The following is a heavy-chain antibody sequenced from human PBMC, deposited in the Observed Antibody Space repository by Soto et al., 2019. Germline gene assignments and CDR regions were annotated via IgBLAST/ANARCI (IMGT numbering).Heavy chain of an antibody. J-gene: IGHJ4*02. CDR2: IYYSGST. V-gene: IGHV4-31*03. CDR1: GGSISSGGYY. D-gene: IGHD4-17*01. CDR3: ARDPSDYGHYFDY. Sequence: SLTCTVSGGSISSGGYYWSWIRQHPGKGLEWIGYIYYSGSTYYNPSLKSRVTISVDTSKNQFSLKLSSVTAADTAVYYCARDPSDYGHYFDYWGQGTLVTVSS.